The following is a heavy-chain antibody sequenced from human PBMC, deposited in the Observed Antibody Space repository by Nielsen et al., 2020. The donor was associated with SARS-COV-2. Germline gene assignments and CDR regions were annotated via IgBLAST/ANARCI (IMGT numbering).Heavy chain of an antibody. CDR1: GGSISSGGYY. V-gene: IGHV4-31*03. Sequence: SETLSLTCTVSGGSISSGGYYWSWIRQHPGKGLEWIGYIYYSGSTYYNPSLKSRVTISVDTSKNQFSLKLSSVTAADTAVYYCARDRPHYYDSSGYTPWGQGTLVTVSS. CDR3: ARDRPHYYDSSGYTP. J-gene: IGHJ5*02. D-gene: IGHD3-22*01. CDR2: IYYSGST.